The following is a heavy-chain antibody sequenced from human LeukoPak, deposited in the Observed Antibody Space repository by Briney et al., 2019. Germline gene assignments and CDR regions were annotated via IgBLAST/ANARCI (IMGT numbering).Heavy chain of an antibody. J-gene: IGHJ4*02. V-gene: IGHV3-30-3*01. CDR1: KFTFSTFA. CDR3: ARAGEWELPFDY. CDR2: TSNDGSSK. D-gene: IGHD1-26*01. Sequence: GGSLRLSCAASKFTFSTFAMHWVRQAPGKGLEWVALTSNDGSSKYYTDSVKGRFTISRDNSKNTLYLQMNSLRAEDTAVYYCARAGEWELPFDYWGQGTLVTVSS.